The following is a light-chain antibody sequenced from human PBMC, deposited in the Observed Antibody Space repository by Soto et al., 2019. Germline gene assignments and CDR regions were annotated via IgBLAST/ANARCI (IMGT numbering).Light chain of an antibody. CDR3: SSFAGSNNLRM. V-gene: IGLV2-8*01. Sequence: QSALTQPPSASGSPGQSVTISCTGTSSDVGGYNYVSWYQQHPGKAPKLMIYEVSKRPSGVPDRFSGSKSGNTASLTVSGLQAEDEADYYCSSFAGSNNLRMFGGGTKLTVI. CDR1: SSDVGGYNY. J-gene: IGLJ3*02. CDR2: EVS.